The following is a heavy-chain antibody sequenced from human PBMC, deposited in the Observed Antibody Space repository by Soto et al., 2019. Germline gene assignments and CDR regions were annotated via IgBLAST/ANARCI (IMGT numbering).Heavy chain of an antibody. CDR1: GYTFTSYD. CDR2: MNPNSGNT. J-gene: IGHJ1*01. D-gene: IGHD1-26*01. V-gene: IGHV1-8*01. CDR3: AREVRLVGATEYFQH. Sequence: ASVKVSFKASGYTFTSYDINWVRQATGQGLEWMGWMNPNSGNTGYAQKFQGRVTMTRNTSISTAYMELSSLRSEDTAVYYCAREVRLVGATEYFQHWGQGTLVTVSS.